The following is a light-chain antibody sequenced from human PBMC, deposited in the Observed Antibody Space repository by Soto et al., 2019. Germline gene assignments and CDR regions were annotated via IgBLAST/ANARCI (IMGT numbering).Light chain of an antibody. Sequence: IQGTQSPSSLSASIGERVTITCRASQNIGSFLNWYQQQPGEAPRLLVYSAFRIQSGVPSRFNASGSGTDVTLRISSLQPEDVSTYYCHQGSTPPITFGLGTRLEIK. CDR1: QNIGSF. J-gene: IGKJ5*01. CDR3: HQGSTPPIT. V-gene: IGKV1-39*01. CDR2: SAF.